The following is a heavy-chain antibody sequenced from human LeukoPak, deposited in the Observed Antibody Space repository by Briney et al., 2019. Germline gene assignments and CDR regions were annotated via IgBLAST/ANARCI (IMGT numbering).Heavy chain of an antibody. CDR1: GGSFSSYA. D-gene: IGHD2-8*02. J-gene: IGHJ4*02. V-gene: IGHV1-69*05. Sequence: SVKVSCKASGGSFSSYAFSWVRQAPGQGLQWMGGIIPASATANYAQKFQGRVTMTTDESTTTAYMELNSLTSEDTAVYYCARGSITGRFDSWGQGTLVTVSS. CDR2: IIPASATA. CDR3: ARGSITGRFDS.